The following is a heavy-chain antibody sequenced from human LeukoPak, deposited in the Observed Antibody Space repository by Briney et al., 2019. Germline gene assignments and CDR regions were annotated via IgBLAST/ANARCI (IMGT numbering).Heavy chain of an antibody. CDR1: GYTFTSYY. J-gene: IGHJ4*02. Sequence: ASVKVSCKASGYTFTSYYMHWVRQAPGQGLEWMGIINPSGGSTSYAQKFQGRVTMTRDTSTSTVYMELSSLRAEDTAVYYCARGDYYGSGSYLPEDYWGQGTLVTVSS. D-gene: IGHD3-10*01. V-gene: IGHV1-46*01. CDR2: INPSGGST. CDR3: ARGDYYGSGSYLPEDY.